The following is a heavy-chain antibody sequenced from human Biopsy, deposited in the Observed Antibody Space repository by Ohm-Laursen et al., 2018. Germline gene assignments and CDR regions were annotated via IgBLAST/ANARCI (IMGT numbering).Heavy chain of an antibody. CDR3: ARDSGILNYGNFKYYHYYGMDV. V-gene: IGHV4-59*01. J-gene: IGHJ6*02. CDR1: GGDINNYY. Sequence: SETLSLTCSVSGGDINNYYWSWIRQPPGKGLERIGHIYYSVMTNYNPSLQSRVSISVDTSRNQVSLTLSSVTAADTAVYYCARDSGILNYGNFKYYHYYGMDVWGQGTKVTVSS. CDR2: IYYSVMT. D-gene: IGHD4-11*01.